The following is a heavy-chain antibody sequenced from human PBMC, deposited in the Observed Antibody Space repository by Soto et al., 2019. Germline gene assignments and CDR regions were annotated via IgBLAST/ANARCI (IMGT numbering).Heavy chain of an antibody. D-gene: IGHD3-10*01. Sequence: PGESLKISCKGSGYSFTSYWISWVRQMPGKGLEWMGRIDPSDSYTNYSPSFQGHVTISADKSISTAYLQWSSLKASDTAMYYCARQVFTMVRGVIRPPDYWGQGTLVTAPQ. J-gene: IGHJ4*02. CDR2: IDPSDSYT. CDR1: GYSFTSYW. V-gene: IGHV5-10-1*01. CDR3: ARQVFTMVRGVIRPPDY.